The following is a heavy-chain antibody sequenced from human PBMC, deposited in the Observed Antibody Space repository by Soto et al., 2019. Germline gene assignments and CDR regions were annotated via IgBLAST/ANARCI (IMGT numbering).Heavy chain of an antibody. D-gene: IGHD6-6*01. J-gene: IGHJ6*02. CDR1: GGTFSSYA. V-gene: IGHV1-69*13. Sequence: SVKVSCKASGGTFSSYAISWVRQAPGQGLEWMGGIIPIFGTANYAQKFQGRVTITADESTSTAYMELSSLRSEDTAVYYCARENIYTSSSDFYYYGMAVGGQGTRATVPS. CDR3: ARENIYTSSSDFYYYGMAV. CDR2: IIPIFGTA.